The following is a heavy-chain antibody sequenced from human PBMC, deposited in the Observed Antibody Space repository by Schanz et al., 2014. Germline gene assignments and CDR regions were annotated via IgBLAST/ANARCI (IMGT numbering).Heavy chain of an antibody. CDR2: MIGSGSSV. CDR1: GFTFSDYY. Sequence: EVQLLESGGVVVQPGGSLRLSCAASGFTFSDYYMSWVRQAPGKGLEWVSRMIGSGSSVFYADSVKGRFTISRDNLKNTVYLQMNSLRAGDTAVYYCAKDGRLPYYGTGSDFDYWGQGTLVAVSS. CDR3: AKDGRLPYYGTGSDFDY. D-gene: IGHD3-22*01. J-gene: IGHJ4*02. V-gene: IGHV3-23*01.